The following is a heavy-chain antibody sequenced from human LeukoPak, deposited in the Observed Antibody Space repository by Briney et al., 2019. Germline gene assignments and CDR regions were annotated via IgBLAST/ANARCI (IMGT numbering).Heavy chain of an antibody. CDR3: ARENLAAAADY. J-gene: IGHJ4*02. D-gene: IGHD6-25*01. CDR2: IRGDGSMT. Sequence: GGSLRLSCAASEFTFSAYWMHWVRQAPGKGLVWVSRIRGDGSMTNHADSVKGRFTISRDNAKNTLYLQMNSLRLEDTAVYYCARENLAAAADYWGQGTVVTVSP. CDR1: EFTFSAYW. V-gene: IGHV3-74*01.